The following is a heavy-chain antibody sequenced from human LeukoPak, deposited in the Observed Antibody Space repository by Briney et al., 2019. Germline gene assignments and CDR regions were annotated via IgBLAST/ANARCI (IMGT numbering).Heavy chain of an antibody. D-gene: IGHD3/OR15-3a*01. CDR1: GGSIRSYY. CDR2: IYYSGST. V-gene: IGHV4-59*01. J-gene: IGHJ3*02. CDR3: ARDSRILGRDWLAFDI. Sequence: SETLSLTCTVCGGSIRSYYWTWIRQPPGKELEWIGYIYYSGSTNYNPSLKSRVTISVDTSKNQFSLKLSSVTAADTAVYYCARDSRILGRDWLAFDIWGQGTMVTVSS.